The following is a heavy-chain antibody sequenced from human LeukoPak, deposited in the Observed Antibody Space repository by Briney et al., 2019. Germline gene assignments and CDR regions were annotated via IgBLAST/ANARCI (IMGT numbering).Heavy chain of an antibody. V-gene: IGHV3-23*01. Sequence: GGSLRLSCAASGFTFDDYAMHWVRQAPGKGLEWVSAISGSGGSTYYADSVKGRFTISRDNSKNTLYLQMGSLRAEDMAVYYCARDYYDSSGIDYWGQGTLVTVSS. D-gene: IGHD3-22*01. CDR2: ISGSGGST. CDR1: GFTFDDYA. CDR3: ARDYYDSSGIDY. J-gene: IGHJ4*02.